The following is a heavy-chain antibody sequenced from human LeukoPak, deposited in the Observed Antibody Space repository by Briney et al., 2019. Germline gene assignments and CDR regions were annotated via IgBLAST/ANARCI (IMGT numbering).Heavy chain of an antibody. Sequence: GGSLRLSCAASGFTFSSYAMHWVRQAPGKGLEWVAVISYDGSNKYYADSVKGRFTISRDNSKNTLYLQMNSLRAEDTAVYYCAKDPRGGGYNWFDPWGQGTLVTVSS. CDR2: ISYDGSNK. J-gene: IGHJ5*02. D-gene: IGHD3-16*01. CDR3: AKDPRGGGYNWFDP. CDR1: GFTFSSYA. V-gene: IGHV3-30-3*01.